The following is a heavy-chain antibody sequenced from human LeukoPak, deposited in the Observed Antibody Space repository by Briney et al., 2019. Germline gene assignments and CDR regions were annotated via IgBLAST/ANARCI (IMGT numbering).Heavy chain of an antibody. V-gene: IGHV5-51*01. CDR1: GYSFTSYW. CDR2: IYPGGSDT. Sequence: GESLKISCKGFGYSFTSYWIGWVRQMPGKGLEWMGIIYPGGSDTRYSPSFQGQVTISADKSISTAYLQWSSLEASDTAMYHCARVADTSSNYYFDYWGQGTLVTVSS. D-gene: IGHD1-26*01. CDR3: ARVADTSSNYYFDY. J-gene: IGHJ4*02.